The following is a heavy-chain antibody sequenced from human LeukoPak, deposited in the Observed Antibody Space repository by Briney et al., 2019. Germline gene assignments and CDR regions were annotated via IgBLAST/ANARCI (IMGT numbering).Heavy chain of an antibody. CDR1: GFTFSSYG. V-gene: IGHV3-30*02. Sequence: GGSLRLSCAASGFTFSSYGMHWVRQAPGKGLEWVAFIRYDGSNKYYADSVKGRFTISRDNSKNTLYLQMNSLRAEDTAVYYCARDDGGNFNDAFDIWGQGTMVTVSS. D-gene: IGHD4-23*01. J-gene: IGHJ3*02. CDR3: ARDDGGNFNDAFDI. CDR2: IRYDGSNK.